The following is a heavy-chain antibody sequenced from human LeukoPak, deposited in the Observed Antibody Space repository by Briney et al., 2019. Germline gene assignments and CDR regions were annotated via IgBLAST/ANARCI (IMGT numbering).Heavy chain of an antibody. V-gene: IGHV1-46*02. CDR1: GYTFNGYY. Sequence: ASVKVSCKASGYTFNGYYMHWVRQAPGQGLEWMAILNPRGDITSYAQNFQGRVTVTRDTSTNTVYMELSSLRSDDTALYYCVRGPLTTVTTLDYWGQGTLVTVSS. D-gene: IGHD4-17*01. CDR2: LNPRGDIT. J-gene: IGHJ4*02. CDR3: VRGPLTTVTTLDY.